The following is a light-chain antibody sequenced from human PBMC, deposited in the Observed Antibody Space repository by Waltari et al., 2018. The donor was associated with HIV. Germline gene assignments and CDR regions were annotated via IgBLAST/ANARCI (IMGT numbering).Light chain of an antibody. Sequence: QSALTQPASVSGSPGQSITISCTGTTSAVGGYNSVLWYQQHPAKAPKLVILDVSNRPSGVSNRFAGSKSGNTASLTISGLQAEDEAYYYCSSYTNSDTVVFGGGTKVTVL. J-gene: IGLJ2*01. CDR1: TSAVGGYNS. CDR2: DVS. V-gene: IGLV2-14*03. CDR3: SSYTNSDTVV.